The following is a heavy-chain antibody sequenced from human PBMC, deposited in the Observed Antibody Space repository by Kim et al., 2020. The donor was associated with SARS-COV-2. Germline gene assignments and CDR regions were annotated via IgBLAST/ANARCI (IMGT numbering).Heavy chain of an antibody. J-gene: IGHJ4*02. V-gene: IGHV3-53*01. CDR2: GGST. Sequence: GGSTYYADSVKGRFTITRDNSKTTLYLQMTSLRAEDTAVYYCARDYGDWGWGQGTLVTVSS. D-gene: IGHD4-17*01. CDR3: ARDYGDWG.